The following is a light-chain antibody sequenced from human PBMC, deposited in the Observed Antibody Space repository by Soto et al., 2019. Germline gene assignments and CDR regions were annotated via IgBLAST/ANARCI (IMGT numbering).Light chain of an antibody. Sequence: QSALTQPASVSGSPGQSITISCTGTSSDVGGYNYVSWYQQHPGKAPKLMIYDVSNRPSGVSNRFSGSTSGNTASLTISGLQPEDEADYYCSSYTSSSTRLYVFGTGTKLTVL. CDR2: DVS. V-gene: IGLV2-14*01. CDR3: SSYTSSSTRLYV. J-gene: IGLJ1*01. CDR1: SSDVGGYNY.